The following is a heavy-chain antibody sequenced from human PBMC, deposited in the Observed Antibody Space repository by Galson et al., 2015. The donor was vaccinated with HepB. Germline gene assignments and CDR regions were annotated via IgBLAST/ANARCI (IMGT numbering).Heavy chain of an antibody. J-gene: IGHJ3*02. V-gene: IGHV3-23*01. CDR2: ISGSGGST. CDR3: AKADPSRGVPHYFDYWRGAFDI. D-gene: IGHD3-10*01. Sequence: SLRLSCAASGFTFSSYAMSWVRQAPGKGLEWVSAISGSGGSTYYADSVKGRFTISRDNSKNTLYLQMNSLRAEDTAVYYCAKADPSRGVPHYFDYWRGAFDIWGQGTMVTVSS. CDR1: GFTFSSYA.